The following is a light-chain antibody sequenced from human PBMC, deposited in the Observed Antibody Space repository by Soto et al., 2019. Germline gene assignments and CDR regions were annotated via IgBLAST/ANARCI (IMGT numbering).Light chain of an antibody. V-gene: IGKV1-5*01. CDR2: DAS. Sequence: IPITQSPSTLSSSVGDRVTITCRASQSISTYLAWYQQKPGKAPKLLIYDASSLQSGVPSRFSGSGSGTEFTLTISSLQPDDFTTYYCQQYTSFSRPFGQGTKVAIK. J-gene: IGKJ1*01. CDR1: QSISTY. CDR3: QQYTSFSRP.